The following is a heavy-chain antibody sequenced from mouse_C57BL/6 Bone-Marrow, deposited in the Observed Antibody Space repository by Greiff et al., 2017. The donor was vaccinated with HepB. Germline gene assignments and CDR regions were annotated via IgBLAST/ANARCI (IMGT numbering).Heavy chain of an antibody. CDR2: IDPENGDT. D-gene: IGHD1-1*01. V-gene: IGHV14-4*01. Sequence: EVQLQQSGAELVRPGASVKLSCTASGFNIKDDYMHWVKQRPEQGLEWIGWIDPENGDTEYASKFQGKATITADTSSNTAYLQLSRLTSEDTAVYYCTSYYYGSSYDAMDYWGQGTSVTVSS. J-gene: IGHJ4*01. CDR1: GFNIKDDY. CDR3: TSYYYGSSYDAMDY.